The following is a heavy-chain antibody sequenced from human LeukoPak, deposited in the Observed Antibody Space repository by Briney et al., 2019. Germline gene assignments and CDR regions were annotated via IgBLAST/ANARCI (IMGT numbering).Heavy chain of an antibody. Sequence: PSETLSLTCAVYGGSFTTYYWSWIRQPPGKGLEWIGEINHSGHTNYNPSLKSRVSMSVDTSRNQLSLKLTSVTAADTAVYYCARATDSNGWLFDYWGQGTLVTVSS. CDR1: GGSFTTYY. CDR2: INHSGHT. CDR3: ARATDSNGWLFDY. J-gene: IGHJ4*02. V-gene: IGHV4-34*01. D-gene: IGHD6-19*01.